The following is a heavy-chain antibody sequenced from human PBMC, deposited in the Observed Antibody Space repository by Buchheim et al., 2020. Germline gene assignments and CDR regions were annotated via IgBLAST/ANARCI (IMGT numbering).Heavy chain of an antibody. V-gene: IGHV3-74*01. D-gene: IGHD2-21*01. J-gene: IGHJ4*02. Sequence: EVQLVESGGGFVQPGGSLRLSCEASGFSFRSYWMHWVRQAPGQGLEWISHLNIDGSSTTYADSVKGRFTISRDNARNLLFLQMSSLRAEDTAVYYCARGVVETYFDSWGQGTL. CDR3: ARGVVETYFDS. CDR1: GFSFRSYW. CDR2: LNIDGSST.